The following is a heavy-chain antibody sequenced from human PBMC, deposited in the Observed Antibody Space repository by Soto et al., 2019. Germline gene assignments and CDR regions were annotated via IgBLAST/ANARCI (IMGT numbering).Heavy chain of an antibody. D-gene: IGHD1-1*01. J-gene: IGHJ6*02. CDR3: AREANWNDVDGVQGYYYYGMDV. V-gene: IGHV1-69*01. Sequence: QVQLVQSGAEVKKPGSSVKVSCKASGGTFSSYAISWVRQAPGQGLEWMEGIIPIFGTANYAQKFQGRVTITADESTSTAYMELSSLRSEDTAVYYCAREANWNDVDGVQGYYYYGMDVWGQGTTVTVSS. CDR2: IIPIFGTA. CDR1: GGTFSSYA.